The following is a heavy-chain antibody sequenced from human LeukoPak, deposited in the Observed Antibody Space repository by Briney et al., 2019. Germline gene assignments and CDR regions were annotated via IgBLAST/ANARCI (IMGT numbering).Heavy chain of an antibody. J-gene: IGHJ4*02. CDR2: ISAYNGNT. Sequence: ASVKVSCKASGYTFTSYGISWMRQAPGQGLEWMGWISAYNGNTNYAQKLQGRVTMTTDISTSTAYMELRSLRSDDTAVYYCATDIAAAGPNAFDYWGQGTLVTVSS. CDR1: GYTFTSYG. D-gene: IGHD6-13*01. V-gene: IGHV1-18*01. CDR3: ATDIAAAGPNAFDY.